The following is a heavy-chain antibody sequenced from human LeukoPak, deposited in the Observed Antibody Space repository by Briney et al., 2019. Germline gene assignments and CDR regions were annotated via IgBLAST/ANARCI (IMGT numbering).Heavy chain of an antibody. CDR1: GYTFTDYF. D-gene: IGHD4-11*01. J-gene: IGHJ6*03. CDR3: ARGGLPIYYYYMDV. V-gene: IGHV1-2*06. CDR2: INPNSGGT. Sequence: ASVKVSCKASGYTFTDYFLHWVRQAPGQGLEWMRRINPNSGGTNYAQKFQGRVTMTRDTSISTAYMDLSRLRSDDTAVYFCARGGLPIYYYYMDVWGKGTTVTVSS.